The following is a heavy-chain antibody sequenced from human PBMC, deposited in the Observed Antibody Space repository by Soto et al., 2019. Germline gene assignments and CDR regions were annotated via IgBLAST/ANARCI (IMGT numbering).Heavy chain of an antibody. J-gene: IGHJ6*03. Sequence: GGSLRLSCAASGFTFSNAWMSWVRQAPGKGLEWVGRIKSKTDGGTTDYAAPVKGRFTISRDDSKNTLYLQMNSLKTEDTAVYYCTTPINYDILTGSNYYYYMDVWGKGTTVTVSS. CDR1: GFTFSNAW. V-gene: IGHV3-15*01. D-gene: IGHD3-9*01. CDR2: IKSKTDGGTT. CDR3: TTPINYDILTGSNYYYYMDV.